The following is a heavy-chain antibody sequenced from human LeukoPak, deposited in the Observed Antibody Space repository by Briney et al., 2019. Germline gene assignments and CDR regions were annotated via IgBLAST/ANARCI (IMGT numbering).Heavy chain of an antibody. J-gene: IGHJ4*02. D-gene: IGHD6-19*01. V-gene: IGHV4-59*08. Sequence: SETLSLTCSVSGGSISSYYWSWIRQPPGKGLEWIGYFYYSGSTNYNPSLKSRVTISADTSKNQFSLKLSSVTAADTAMYYCARRGYSSGSYYFDYWGQGALVTVAS. CDR2: FYYSGST. CDR3: ARRGYSSGSYYFDY. CDR1: GGSISSYY.